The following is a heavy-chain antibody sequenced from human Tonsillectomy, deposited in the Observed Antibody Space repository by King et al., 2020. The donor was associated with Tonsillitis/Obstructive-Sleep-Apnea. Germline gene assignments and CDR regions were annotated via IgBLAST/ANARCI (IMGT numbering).Heavy chain of an antibody. CDR3: ARSGVSVFTEYNWFDP. J-gene: IGHJ5*02. Sequence: TLKESGPTLVKPTQTLTLTFTFSGFSLSTSGVGVGWIRQPPGKALEWLALIYWDDDKRYSPSLKSRLTITKDTSKNQVVLTVTNMDPVDTATYFCARSGVSVFTEYNWFDPWGQGTLVTVSS. V-gene: IGHV2-5*02. CDR2: IYWDDDK. CDR1: GFSLSTSGVG. D-gene: IGHD3-3*01.